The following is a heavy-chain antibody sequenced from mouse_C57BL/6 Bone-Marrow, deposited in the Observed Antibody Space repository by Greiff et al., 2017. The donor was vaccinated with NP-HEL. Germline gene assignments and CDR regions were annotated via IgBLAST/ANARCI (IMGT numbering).Heavy chain of an antibody. D-gene: IGHD2-4*01. J-gene: IGHJ3*01. CDR2: INPYNGDT. CDR1: GYSFTGYF. CDR3: ARGVYDYGY. Sequence: EVKLQESGPELVKPGDSVKISCKASGYSFTGYFMNWVMQSHGKSLEWIGRINPYNGDTFYNQKFKGKATLTVDKSSSTAHMELRSLTSEDSAVYYCARGVYDYGYWGQGTLVTVSA. V-gene: IGHV1-20*01.